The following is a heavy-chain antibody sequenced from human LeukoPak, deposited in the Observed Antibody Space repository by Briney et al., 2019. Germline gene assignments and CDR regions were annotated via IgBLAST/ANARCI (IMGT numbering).Heavy chain of an antibody. CDR1: GGSFSGYY. J-gene: IGHJ4*02. CDR3: ARDPVTERNFDY. V-gene: IGHV4-34*01. Sequence: SETLSLTCAVYGGSFSGYYWSWIRRPPGKGLEWIGEINHSVSTNYNPSLKSRVTISVDPSKNQFSLKLSSVTAADTAVYYCARDPVTERNFDYWGQGTLVTVSS. D-gene: IGHD4-17*01. CDR2: INHSVST.